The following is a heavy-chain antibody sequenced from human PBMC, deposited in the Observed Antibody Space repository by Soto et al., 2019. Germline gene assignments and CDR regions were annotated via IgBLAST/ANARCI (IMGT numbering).Heavy chain of an antibody. J-gene: IGHJ4*02. CDR2: ITHDGYNR. V-gene: IGHV3-30*18. CDR3: AKGGSFDI. D-gene: IGHD6-6*01. CDR1: GFSFSYYG. Sequence: QVQLVESGGSVVQPGGSRRLSCAASGFSFSYYGLHWVRQAPGKGLEWLALITHDGYNRYYADSVKGRFTISRDNSKNTIFLQMNSLKSEDTAGYYCAKGGSFDIWGQGTPVTVSS.